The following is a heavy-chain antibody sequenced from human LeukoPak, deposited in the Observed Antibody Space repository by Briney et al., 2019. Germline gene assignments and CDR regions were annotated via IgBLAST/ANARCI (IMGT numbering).Heavy chain of an antibody. CDR2: ISSSSSTI. CDR3: ARVGSSSWLFYFDY. Sequence: GGSLRLSCAASGFTFSSYTMNWVRQAPGKGLEWVSYISSSSSTIYYADSVKGRFTISRDNAKNSLYLQMNSLRAEDTAVYYCARVGSSSWLFYFDYWGQGTLVTVSS. D-gene: IGHD6-13*01. J-gene: IGHJ4*02. CDR1: GFTFSSYT. V-gene: IGHV3-48*01.